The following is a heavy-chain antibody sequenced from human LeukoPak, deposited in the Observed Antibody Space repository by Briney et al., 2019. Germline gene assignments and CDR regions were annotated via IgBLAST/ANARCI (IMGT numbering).Heavy chain of an antibody. CDR2: IYPGDSDT. Sequence: GESLNISCKGSGYSFTSYWIGWVRQMPGKGLEWLGIIYPGDSDTRYSPSFQGQVTISADKSISIAYLQWSSLKASDTGMYYCARRPSPYYYDSSGYYSFDDWGQGTLVTVSS. CDR1: GYSFTSYW. J-gene: IGHJ4*02. D-gene: IGHD3-22*01. V-gene: IGHV5-51*01. CDR3: ARRPSPYYYDSSGYYSFDD.